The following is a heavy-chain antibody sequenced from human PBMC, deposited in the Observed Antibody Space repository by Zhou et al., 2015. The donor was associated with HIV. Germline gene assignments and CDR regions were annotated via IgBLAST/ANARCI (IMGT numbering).Heavy chain of an antibody. Sequence: QVQLVESGGGLVKPGGSLRLSCAASGFTFSDFYMSWIRQAPGRGLEWLSYISSSGSTIHYADSVKGRFTISRDNAKNSLHLQMNSLRAEDTAVYYCARAGEQGWFDSWGQGTLVTVSS. D-gene: IGHD3-16*01. CDR1: GFTFSDFY. J-gene: IGHJ5*01. CDR2: ISSSGSTI. CDR3: ARAGEQGWFDS. V-gene: IGHV3-11*04.